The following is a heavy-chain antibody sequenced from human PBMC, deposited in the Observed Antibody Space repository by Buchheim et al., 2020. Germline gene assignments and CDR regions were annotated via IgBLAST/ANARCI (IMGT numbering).Heavy chain of an antibody. CDR1: GFTFSSYA. D-gene: IGHD2-15*01. V-gene: IGHV3-23*01. J-gene: IGHJ3*02. Sequence: EVQLLESGGGLVQPGGSLRLSCAASGFTFSSYAMSWVRQAPGKGLEWVSAISGSGGSTYYADSVKGRFTISRDNSKNTLYLQMSSLRAEDTAVYYCAKVGHCSGGSCYPQGAFDIWGQGT. CDR3: AKVGHCSGGSCYPQGAFDI. CDR2: ISGSGGST.